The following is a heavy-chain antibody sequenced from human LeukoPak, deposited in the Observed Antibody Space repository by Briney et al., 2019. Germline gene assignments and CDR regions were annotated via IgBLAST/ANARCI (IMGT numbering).Heavy chain of an antibody. D-gene: IGHD3-22*01. CDR2: ISGSGGST. CDR1: GFTFSSYA. Sequence: GGSLRPSCAASGFTFSSYAMSWVRQAPGKGLEWVSAISGSGGSTYYADSVKGRFTISRDNSKNTLYLQMNSLRAEDTAVYYCAKPRDSSGYPYYFDYWGQGTLVTVSS. V-gene: IGHV3-23*01. J-gene: IGHJ4*02. CDR3: AKPRDSSGYPYYFDY.